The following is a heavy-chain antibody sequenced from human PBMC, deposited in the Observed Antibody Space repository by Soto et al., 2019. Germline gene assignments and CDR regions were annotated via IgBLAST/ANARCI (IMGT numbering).Heavy chain of an antibody. CDR3: AREDDYSDAFDM. D-gene: IGHD4-4*01. CDR1: GFSFSTYH. Sequence: QVQVVESGGGVVQPGGSLRLSCAASGFSFSTYHMHWVRQAPDKGLEWVAVMRYDGRSKYYTDSVKGRFTISRDNSKNTLYLEMSSLRVEDTAVFYCAREDDYSDAFDMWGQGTRVTVS. J-gene: IGHJ3*02. CDR2: MRYDGRSK. V-gene: IGHV3-33*01.